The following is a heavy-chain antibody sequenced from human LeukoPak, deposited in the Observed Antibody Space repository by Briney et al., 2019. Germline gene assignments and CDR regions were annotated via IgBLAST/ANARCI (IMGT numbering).Heavy chain of an antibody. CDR1: GFTVSSNY. CDR3: AREGVAAALYYYYYGMDV. CDR2: IYSGGST. D-gene: IGHD6-13*01. Sequence: GGSLRLSCAASGFTVSSNYMSWVRQAPGKGLEWVSVIYSGGSTYYADSVKGRFTISRDNSKNTLYLQMNSLRAEDTAVYYCAREGVAAALYYYYYGMDVWGQGTTVTVSS. J-gene: IGHJ6*02. V-gene: IGHV3-53*01.